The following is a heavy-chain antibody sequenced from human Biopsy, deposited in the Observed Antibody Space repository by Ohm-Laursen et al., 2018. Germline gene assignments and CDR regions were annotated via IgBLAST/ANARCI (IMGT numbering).Heavy chain of an antibody. CDR2: IFKDGNT. CDR3: ARVGSGWAPFDK. D-gene: IGHD6-19*01. J-gene: IGHJ4*02. V-gene: IGHV4-38-2*01. CDR1: GYSISSDYR. Sequence: GTLSLTCAVSGYSISSDYRWGWIRQAPGKTLEWLGNIFKDGNTHYNPSLRSRLIISIGTSKNQFSLMMTSVSGADTAVYFCARVGSGWAPFDKWGPGTLVTVSS.